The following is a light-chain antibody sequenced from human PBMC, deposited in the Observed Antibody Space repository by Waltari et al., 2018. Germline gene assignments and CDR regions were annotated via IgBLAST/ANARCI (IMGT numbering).Light chain of an antibody. Sequence: QSVLTQPPSASGTPGQRVSISCSGSRSHLDANTVRWFQPLPGAAPTLLIYNNHQRPSGVPYRFSGSKSGTSASLAISGLQSGDEAEYYCAAWDDSLDAYVFGTGTKVTVL. V-gene: IGLV1-44*01. CDR2: NNH. J-gene: IGLJ1*01. CDR1: RSHLDANT. CDR3: AAWDDSLDAYV.